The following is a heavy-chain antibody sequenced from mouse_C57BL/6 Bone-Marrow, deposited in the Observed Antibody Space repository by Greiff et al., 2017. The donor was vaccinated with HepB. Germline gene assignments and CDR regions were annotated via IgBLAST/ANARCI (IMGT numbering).Heavy chain of an antibody. Sequence: EVKLVESGPELVKPGASVKISCKASGYSFTDYNMNWVKQSNGKSLEWIGVINPNYGTTSYNQKFKGKATLTVDQSSSTAYMQLNSLTSEDSAVYYCARGGDYYGSSPCYWYFDVWGTGTTVTVSS. CDR1: GYSFTDYN. J-gene: IGHJ1*03. V-gene: IGHV1-39*01. CDR2: INPNYGTT. CDR3: ARGGDYYGSSPCYWYFDV. D-gene: IGHD1-1*01.